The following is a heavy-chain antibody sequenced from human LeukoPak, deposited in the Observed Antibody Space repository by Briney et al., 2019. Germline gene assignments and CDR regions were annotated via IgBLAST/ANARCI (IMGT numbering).Heavy chain of an antibody. V-gene: IGHV3-23*01. J-gene: IGHJ6*02. CDR1: GFTFSTYA. Sequence: GGSLRLSCAASGFTFSTYAMSWVRQAPGKGLEWVSAISGSGGTTYYADSVKGRFTISRDNSKNTLYLQMNSLRAEDTAVYYCAKIAAVAASPYYYYGMDVWCQGTTVTVSS. CDR2: ISGSGGTT. CDR3: AKIAAVAASPYYYYGMDV. D-gene: IGHD6-19*01.